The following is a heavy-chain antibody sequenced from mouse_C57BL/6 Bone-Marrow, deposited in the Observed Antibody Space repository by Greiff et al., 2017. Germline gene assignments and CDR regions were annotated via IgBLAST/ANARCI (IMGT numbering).Heavy chain of an antibody. J-gene: IGHJ1*03. CDR2: IHPSDSDT. CDR1: GYTFTSSW. CDR3: ATGGYYYGSNWYFDV. D-gene: IGHD1-1*01. Sequence: QVHVKQPGAELVKPGASVKVSCKASGYTFTSSWMHWVKQRPGPGLEWIGRIHPSDSDTNYNQKFKGKATLTVDKSSSTAYMQLSSLTSEDSAVYYCATGGYYYGSNWYFDVWGTGTTGTVAS. V-gene: IGHV1-74*01.